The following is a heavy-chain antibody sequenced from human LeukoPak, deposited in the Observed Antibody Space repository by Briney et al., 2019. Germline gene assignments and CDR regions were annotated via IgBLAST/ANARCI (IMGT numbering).Heavy chain of an antibody. J-gene: IGHJ4*02. CDR3: TSLISDY. V-gene: IGHV3-72*01. Sequence: PGGSLRLSCTASAFTLSDHSMDWVRQAPGQGLEWVGRSRDKANSYTTEYAASVRGRFTISRDDLKNSLYLQMNSLKTEDTAVYYCTSLISDYWGQGTLVTVST. CDR1: AFTLSDHS. CDR2: SRDKANSYTT. D-gene: IGHD3/OR15-3a*01.